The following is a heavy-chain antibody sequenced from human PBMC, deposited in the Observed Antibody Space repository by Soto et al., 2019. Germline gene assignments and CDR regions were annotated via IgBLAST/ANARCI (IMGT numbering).Heavy chain of an antibody. Sequence: TSETLSLTCTVSGGSISSSSYYWGWIRQPPGKGLEWIGSIYYSGSTYYNPSLKSRVTISVDTSKNQFSLKLSSVTAADTAVYYCARSGDLKYSGYDLWGQGTLVTVSS. J-gene: IGHJ4*02. CDR1: GGSISSSSYY. CDR3: ARSGDLKYSGYDL. D-gene: IGHD5-12*01. CDR2: IYYSGST. V-gene: IGHV4-39*01.